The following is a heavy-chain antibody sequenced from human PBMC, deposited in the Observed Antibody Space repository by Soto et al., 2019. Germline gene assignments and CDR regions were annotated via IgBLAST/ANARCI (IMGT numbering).Heavy chain of an antibody. D-gene: IGHD3-3*01. J-gene: IGHJ6*03. CDR1: GGSISNYY. CDR3: AREAVRDDFWSGYYSPYYYFYMDV. V-gene: IGHV4-59*01. CDR2: IYYSGST. Sequence: QVQLQESGPGLVKPSETLSLTCTVSGGSISNYYWSWIRQTPGKGLEWIGYIYYSGSTNYNPSLKSRVTISVDTSKNRFSLKLSSVTAADTAVYYCAREAVRDDFWSGYYSPYYYFYMDVWGKGTTVTVSS.